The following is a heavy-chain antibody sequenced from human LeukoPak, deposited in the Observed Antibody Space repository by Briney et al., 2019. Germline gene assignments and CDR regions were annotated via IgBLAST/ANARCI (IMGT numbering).Heavy chain of an antibody. V-gene: IGHV3-23*01. CDR3: AKSSLVWDGYNLGVEDY. D-gene: IGHD5-24*01. Sequence: PGRSLRLSCAASGFTFSSYAMSWVRQAPGKGLEWVSAISGSGGSTYYADSVKGRFTISRDNSKNTLYLQMNSLRAEDTAVYYCAKSSLVWDGYNLGVEDYWGQGTLVTVSS. J-gene: IGHJ4*02. CDR2: ISGSGGST. CDR1: GFTFSSYA.